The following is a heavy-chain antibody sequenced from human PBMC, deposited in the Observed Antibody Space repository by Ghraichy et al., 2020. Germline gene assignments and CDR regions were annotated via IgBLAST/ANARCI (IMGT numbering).Heavy chain of an antibody. J-gene: IGHJ2*01. Sequence: SETLSLTCTVSGGSLSGYYWSWIRQPPGKGLEWIGYAYYTGSTNFNPSLKSRVTISVDTSRNHFSLKLTSVTAADTAVYYCASSGLQRGLYWYFDLWGRGTLVTVSS. CDR3: ASSGLQRGLYWYFDL. CDR2: AYYTGST. V-gene: IGHV4-59*01. D-gene: IGHD4-11*01. CDR1: GGSLSGYY.